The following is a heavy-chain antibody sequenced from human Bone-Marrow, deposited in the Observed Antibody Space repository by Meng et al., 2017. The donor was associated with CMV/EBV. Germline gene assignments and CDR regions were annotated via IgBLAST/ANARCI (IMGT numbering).Heavy chain of an antibody. D-gene: IGHD3-3*01. J-gene: IGHJ6*02. V-gene: IGHV3-30*02. CDR1: GFTFSSYG. CDR3: ARDQGLTGHYDVWSGYYSAQYGMDV. CDR2: IRYDGSNK. Sequence: GESLKISCAASGFTFSSYGMHWVRQAPGKGLEWVAFIRYDGSNKYYADSVKGRFTISRDNAKNSLYLQMNSLRAEDTAVYYCARDQGLTGHYDVWSGYYSAQYGMDVWGQGTTVTVSS.